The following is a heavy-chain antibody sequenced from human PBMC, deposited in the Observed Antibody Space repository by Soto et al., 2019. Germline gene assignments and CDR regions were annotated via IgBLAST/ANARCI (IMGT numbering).Heavy chain of an antibody. D-gene: IGHD6-13*01. CDR3: ASHIAAAGTSGDYFDY. V-gene: IGHV4-4*02. J-gene: IGHJ4*02. Sequence: PSETLSLTCAVSGGSISSSNWWSWVRQPPGKGLEWIGEIYHSGSTNYNPSLKSRVTISVDKSKNQFSLKLSSVTAADTAVYYCASHIAAAGTSGDYFDYWGQGTLVTVSS. CDR2: IYHSGST. CDR1: GGSISSSNW.